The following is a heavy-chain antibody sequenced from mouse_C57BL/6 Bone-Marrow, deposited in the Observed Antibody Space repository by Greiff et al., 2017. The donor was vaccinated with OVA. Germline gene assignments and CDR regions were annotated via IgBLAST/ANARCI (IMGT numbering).Heavy chain of an antibody. J-gene: IGHJ4*01. CDR2: INPNYGTT. CDR3: ARERLYGNYGAYYAMDY. Sequence: VQLQQSGPELVKPGASVKISCKASGYSFTDYNMNWVKQSNGKSLEWIGVINPNYGTTGYNQKFKGKATLTVDQSSSTAYMQLNSLTSEDSAVYYCARERLYGNYGAYYAMDYWGQGTSVTVSS. CDR1: GYSFTDYN. D-gene: IGHD2-1*01. V-gene: IGHV1-39*01.